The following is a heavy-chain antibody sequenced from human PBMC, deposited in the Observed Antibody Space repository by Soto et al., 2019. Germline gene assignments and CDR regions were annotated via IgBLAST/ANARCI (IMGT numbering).Heavy chain of an antibody. V-gene: IGHV1-69*13. D-gene: IGHD6-19*01. CDR2: IIPIFGTA. Sequence: ASVKVSCKASGGTFSSYAISWVRQAPGQGLEWMGGIIPIFGTANYAQKFQGRVTITADESTSTAYMELSSLRSEDTAVYYCARGEATGYSSGWSIYYYYGMDFWGQGTTVTVSS. J-gene: IGHJ6*02. CDR1: GGTFSSYA. CDR3: ARGEATGYSSGWSIYYYYGMDF.